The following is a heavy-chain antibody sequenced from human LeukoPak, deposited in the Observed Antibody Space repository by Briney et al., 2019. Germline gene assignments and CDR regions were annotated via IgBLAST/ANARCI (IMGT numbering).Heavy chain of an antibody. CDR1: GFTVSSNY. CDR3: TRDGDYYDTSGPDV. Sequence: GGSLRLSCVASGFTVSSNYMSWVRQAPGKGLEWVSVIYSDDRTYYADSVKGRFTISRDNSKNTLYLQMNTLRAEDTAVYYCTRDGDYYDTSGPDVWGKGTTVTVSS. V-gene: IGHV3-53*01. CDR2: IYSDDRT. D-gene: IGHD3-22*01. J-gene: IGHJ6*04.